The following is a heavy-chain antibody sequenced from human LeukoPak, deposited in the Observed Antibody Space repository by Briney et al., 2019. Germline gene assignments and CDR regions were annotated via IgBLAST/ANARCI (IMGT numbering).Heavy chain of an antibody. CDR2: ISGSGGDT. CDR3: AKGWHRSSRGDFDC. CDR1: GFTFISYA. Sequence: GGSLRLSCAASGFTFISYAMSWVHQAPGKELEWVSAISGSGGDTYYADSVRGRFTIARDNSKNTLYLQMNSLRAEDTAVYYCAKGWHRSSRGDFDCWGQGTLVTVSS. J-gene: IGHJ4*02. V-gene: IGHV3-23*01. D-gene: IGHD6-13*01.